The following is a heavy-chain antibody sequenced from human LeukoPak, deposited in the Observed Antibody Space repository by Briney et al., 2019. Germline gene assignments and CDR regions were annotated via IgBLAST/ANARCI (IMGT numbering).Heavy chain of an antibody. CDR1: GYSFTSYW. Sequence: GESLKIYCKGSGYSFTSYWIGWVCQMPGKGLEWMGIIYPGDSDTRYSPSFQGQVTISADKSISTAYLQWSSLKASDTAMYYCATAYYYDNSGYRSDYWGQGTLVTVSS. V-gene: IGHV5-51*01. CDR3: ATAYYYDNSGYRSDY. CDR2: IYPGDSDT. J-gene: IGHJ4*02. D-gene: IGHD3-22*01.